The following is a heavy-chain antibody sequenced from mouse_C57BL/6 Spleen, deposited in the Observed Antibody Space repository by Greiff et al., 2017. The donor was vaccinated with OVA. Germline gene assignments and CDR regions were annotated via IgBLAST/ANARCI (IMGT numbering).Heavy chain of an antibody. J-gene: IGHJ4*01. D-gene: IGHD2-3*01. Sequence: EVKVVESGGGLVKPGGSLKLSCAASGFTFSSYAMSWVRQTPEKRLEWVATISDGGSYTYYPDNVKGRFTISRDNAKNNLYLQMSHLKSEDTAMYYCARDDDGYHAMDYWGQGTSVTVSS. CDR1: GFTFSSYA. CDR3: ARDDDGYHAMDY. V-gene: IGHV5-4*01. CDR2: ISDGGSYT.